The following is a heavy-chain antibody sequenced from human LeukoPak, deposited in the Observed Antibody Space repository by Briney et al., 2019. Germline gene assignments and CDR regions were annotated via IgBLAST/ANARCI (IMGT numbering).Heavy chain of an antibody. D-gene: IGHD6-19*01. Sequence: SETLSLTCTVSGGSISTHYWTWIRQPPEKGLEWIGYVFSGSTNYNPSLESRVTISLDTSKNQFSLKLSSVTAADTAVYYCAREGGGWDPFDYWGRGTLVTVSS. CDR3: AREGGGWDPFDY. J-gene: IGHJ4*02. V-gene: IGHV4-59*11. CDR2: VFSGST. CDR1: GGSISTHY.